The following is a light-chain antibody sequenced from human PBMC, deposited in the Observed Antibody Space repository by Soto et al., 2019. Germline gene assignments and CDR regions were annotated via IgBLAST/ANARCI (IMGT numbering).Light chain of an antibody. CDR2: EAN. CDR3: MQSMQLPIT. Sequence: DVVMTHTPFSLPVTPGELASISCTSSQSLLDSADGKTYLYWYLQKTGQSPQLLIYEANIRFPGVPDRLSGGGSGTDLKLKISRVQAEDVGLYYCMQSMQLPITCGQGTRLEIK. CDR1: QSLLDSADGKTY. J-gene: IGKJ5*01. V-gene: IGKV2D-29*02.